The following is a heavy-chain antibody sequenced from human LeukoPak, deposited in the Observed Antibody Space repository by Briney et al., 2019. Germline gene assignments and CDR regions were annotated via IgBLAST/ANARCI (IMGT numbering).Heavy chain of an antibody. J-gene: IGHJ4*02. CDR3: AREGGGGEYYFDY. CDR1: GGTFSSYA. D-gene: IGHD2-21*01. V-gene: IGHV1-69*06. CDR2: IIPIFGTA. Sequence: SVTVSCKASGGTFSSYAISWVRQAPGQGLEWMGGIIPIFGTANYAQKFQGRVTITADKSTSTAYMELSSLRSEDTAVYYCAREGGGGEYYFDYWGQGTLVTVSS.